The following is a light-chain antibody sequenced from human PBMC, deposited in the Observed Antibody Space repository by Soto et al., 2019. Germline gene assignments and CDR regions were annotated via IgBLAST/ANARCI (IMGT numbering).Light chain of an antibody. Sequence: QSVLTQPASVSGSPGQSITISCTGTSSDIGSYIFVSWYQQHPGKAPKLIIYDVSNRPSGVSNRFSGSKSDNTASLTISGLQAEDEAIYYCTSYTSVTTWVFGGGTKVTVL. CDR1: SSDIGSYIF. CDR2: DVS. V-gene: IGLV2-14*03. J-gene: IGLJ3*02. CDR3: TSYTSVTTWV.